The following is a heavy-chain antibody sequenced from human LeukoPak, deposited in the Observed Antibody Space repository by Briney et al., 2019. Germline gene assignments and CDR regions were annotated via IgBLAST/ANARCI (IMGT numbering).Heavy chain of an antibody. CDR3: ARGLVGATNY. V-gene: IGHV4-34*01. Sequence: PSETLSLTCAVYGGSFSGYYWSWIRQPPGKGLEWIGEINHSGSTNYNPSLKSRVTISVDTSKNQFSLKLSSVTAADTAVYYCARGLVGATNYWGQGTLVTVSS. J-gene: IGHJ4*02. D-gene: IGHD1-26*01. CDR2: INHSGST. CDR1: GGSFSGYY.